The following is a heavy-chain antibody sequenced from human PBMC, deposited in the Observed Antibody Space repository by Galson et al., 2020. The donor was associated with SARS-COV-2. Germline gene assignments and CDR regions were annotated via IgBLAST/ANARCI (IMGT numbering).Heavy chain of an antibody. D-gene: IGHD2-21*01. J-gene: IGHJ4*02. CDR2: PPYDPTQE. V-gene: IGHV3-30*04. CDR3: VRDRLGDKLELDY. CDR1: QFTFTSHP. Sequence: GGSLRLSCEARQFTFTSHPMPWVRQAPVKRLDWEAVPPYDPTQESYAKRAKGRFTLSRDNSQSTLHLQMNGLRVDDTAVYYCVRDRLGDKLELDYWGQGTLVTVSS.